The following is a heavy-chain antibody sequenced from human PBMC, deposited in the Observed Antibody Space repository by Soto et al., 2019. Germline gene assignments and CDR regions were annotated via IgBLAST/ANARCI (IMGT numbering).Heavy chain of an antibody. CDR1: GYTFTGYY. D-gene: IGHD3-3*01. V-gene: IGHV1-2*02. Sequence: ASVKVSCKASGYTFTGYYMHWVRQAPGQGLEWMGWINPNSGGTNYAQKFQGRVTMTRDTSISTAYMELSRLRSDDTAVYYCARGPSYDFWSGYPMNWFDPWGQGTLVTVSS. J-gene: IGHJ5*02. CDR2: INPNSGGT. CDR3: ARGPSYDFWSGYPMNWFDP.